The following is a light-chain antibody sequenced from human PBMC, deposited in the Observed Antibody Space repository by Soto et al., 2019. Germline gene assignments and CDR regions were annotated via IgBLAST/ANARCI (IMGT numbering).Light chain of an antibody. CDR2: DAS. Sequence: DIQMTQSPSTLPASVGDKVTITCRASQSVRNYLAWYQQKPGKAPELLIYDASSLESGVPSRFSGSGSGTEFTLTISSLQPDDSATYYCQQYNSYPWTFGQGTKVDIK. CDR1: QSVRNY. V-gene: IGKV1-5*01. J-gene: IGKJ1*01. CDR3: QQYNSYPWT.